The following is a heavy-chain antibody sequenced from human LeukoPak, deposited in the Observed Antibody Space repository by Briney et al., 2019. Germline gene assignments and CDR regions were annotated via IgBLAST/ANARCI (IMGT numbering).Heavy chain of an antibody. J-gene: IGHJ6*03. CDR2: ISTYNGNT. D-gene: IGHD2-21*02. V-gene: IGHV1-18*01. CDR1: GYTFTSHG. Sequence: ASVKVSCKASGYTFTSHGISWVRQAPGQGLEWMGWISTYNGNTNYAQKLQGRVSMTTDTSTSTAYMDLRSLRSDDTAVYYCARDLGSYCGGGCSGYYYYYYMDVWGKGTTVTISS. CDR3: ARDLGSYCGGGCSGYYYYYYMDV.